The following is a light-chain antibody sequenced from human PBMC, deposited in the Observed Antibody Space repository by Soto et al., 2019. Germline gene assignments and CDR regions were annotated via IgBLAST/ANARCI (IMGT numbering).Light chain of an antibody. CDR1: QSISSW. CDR3: QHYNTYPWT. V-gene: IGKV1-5*03. J-gene: IGKJ1*01. Sequence: DIQMPQSPSTVSAAVGASFPITGRASQSISSWLAWYQQKPGKAPNLLIHKASHLESGVPSRFSGSGSGTEFTLTISSLQPGEFATYYCQHYNTYPWTVGQGTKVDIK. CDR2: KAS.